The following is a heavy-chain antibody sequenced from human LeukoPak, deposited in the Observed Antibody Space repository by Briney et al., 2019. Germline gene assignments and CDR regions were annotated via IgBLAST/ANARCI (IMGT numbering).Heavy chain of an antibody. J-gene: IGHJ5*02. CDR1: GFTFDDYA. CDR2: ISWNSGSI. Sequence: GGSLGLSCAASGFTFDDYAMHWVRQAPGKGLEWVSGISWNSGSIGYADSVKGRFTISRDNAKNSLYLQMNSLRAEDTALYYCAKGLLWFGELLPNWFDPWGQGTLVTVSS. V-gene: IGHV3-9*01. CDR3: AKGLLWFGELLPNWFDP. D-gene: IGHD3-10*01.